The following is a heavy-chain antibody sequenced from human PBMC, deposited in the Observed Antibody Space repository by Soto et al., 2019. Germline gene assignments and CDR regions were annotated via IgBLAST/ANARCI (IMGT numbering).Heavy chain of an antibody. CDR1: GGSFRGYY. V-gene: IGHV4-34*01. D-gene: IGHD2-2*01. J-gene: IGHJ6*03. CDR2: INHSGST. Sequence: SETLSLTCAVYGGSFRGYYWSWIRQPPWKGLEWIGEINHSGSTNYNPSLKSRVTISVDTSKNQFSLKLSSVTAAGTAVYYCARSPDIVVVPASLRDYYYYMDVWGKGTSVTVSS. CDR3: ARSPDIVVVPASLRDYYYYMDV.